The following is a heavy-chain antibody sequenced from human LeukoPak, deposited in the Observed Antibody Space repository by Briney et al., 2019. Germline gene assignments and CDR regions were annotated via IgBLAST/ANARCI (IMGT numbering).Heavy chain of an antibody. V-gene: IGHV7-4-1*02. J-gene: IGHJ5*02. Sequence: ASVKVSCKASGYTFTSYAMNWVRQAPGQGLEWMGWINTNTGNPTYAQGFTGRFVFSLDTSVSTAYLQISSLKAEDTAVYYCARSYVEVAAGFENWFDPWGQGTLVTVSS. CDR2: INTNTGNP. CDR1: GYTFTSYA. D-gene: IGHD2-15*01. CDR3: ARSYVEVAAGFENWFDP.